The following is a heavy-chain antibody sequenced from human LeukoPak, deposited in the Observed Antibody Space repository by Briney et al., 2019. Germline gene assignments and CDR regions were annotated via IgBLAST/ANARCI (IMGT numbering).Heavy chain of an antibody. CDR3: ARLRTYGYYYDGMDV. Sequence: GGSLRLSCAASGFTFSNYNMNWVRQAPGKGLEWVSYISSSSNTIYYADSVKSRFTISRDNAKNSLYLQMNSLRAEDTAVYYCARLRTYGYYYDGMDVWGQGTTVTVSS. D-gene: IGHD3-16*01. J-gene: IGHJ6*02. V-gene: IGHV3-48*01. CDR2: ISSSSNTI. CDR1: GFTFSNYN.